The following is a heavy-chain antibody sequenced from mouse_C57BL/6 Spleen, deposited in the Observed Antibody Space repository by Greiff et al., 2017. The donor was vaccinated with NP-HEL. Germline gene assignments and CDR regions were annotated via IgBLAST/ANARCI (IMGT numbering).Heavy chain of an antibody. Sequence: DVQLVESGGGLVQPGGSLKLSCAASGFTFSDYYMYWVRQTPEKRLEWVAYISNGGGSTYYPDTVKGRFTISRDNAKNTLYLQMSRLKSEDTAMYCCARYGSSYRNFDVWGTGTTVTVSS. D-gene: IGHD1-1*01. J-gene: IGHJ1*03. CDR2: ISNGGGST. V-gene: IGHV5-12*01. CDR3: ARYGSSYRNFDV. CDR1: GFTFSDYY.